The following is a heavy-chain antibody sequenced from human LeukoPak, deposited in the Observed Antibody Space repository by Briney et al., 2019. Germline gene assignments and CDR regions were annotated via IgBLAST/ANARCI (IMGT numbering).Heavy chain of an antibody. CDR2: IYYSGST. V-gene: IGHV4-59*01. Sequence: PSETLSLTCTVSGGSISSYYWSWIRQPPGKGLEWIGYIYYSGSTNYSPSLKSRVTISVDTSKNQFSLKLSSVTAADTAVYYCARGGIGAVDYWGQGTLVTVSS. J-gene: IGHJ4*02. CDR1: GGSISSYY. CDR3: ARGGIGAVDY. D-gene: IGHD2-21*01.